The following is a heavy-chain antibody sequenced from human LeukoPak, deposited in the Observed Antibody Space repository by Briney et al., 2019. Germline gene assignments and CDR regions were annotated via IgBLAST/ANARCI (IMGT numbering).Heavy chain of an antibody. J-gene: IGHJ4*02. D-gene: IGHD3-22*01. CDR2: ISTSSSYI. CDR1: GFTFSRYS. V-gene: IGHV3-21*01. Sequence: GGSLRLSCAASGFTFSRYSMNWVRQAPGKGLEWVSFISTSSSYIYYADSMKGRFTISRHNAKNSLYLQMNGLRAEDTAVYYCARDGHYYDSSGYLDYWGQGTLVTVSS. CDR3: ARDGHYYDSSGYLDY.